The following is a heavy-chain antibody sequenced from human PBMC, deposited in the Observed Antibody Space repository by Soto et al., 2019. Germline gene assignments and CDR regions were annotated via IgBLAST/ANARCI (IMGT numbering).Heavy chain of an antibody. Sequence: SVKVSCKASGGTLSSYTISWVRQAPGQGLEWMGRIIPILGIANYAQKFQGRVTITADKSTSTAYMELSSLRSEDTAVYYCARERISPTLPRYYYYYMDVWGKGTTVTVSS. CDR1: GGTLSSYT. CDR2: IIPILGIA. J-gene: IGHJ6*03. V-gene: IGHV1-69*04. D-gene: IGHD1-26*01. CDR3: ARERISPTLPRYYYYYMDV.